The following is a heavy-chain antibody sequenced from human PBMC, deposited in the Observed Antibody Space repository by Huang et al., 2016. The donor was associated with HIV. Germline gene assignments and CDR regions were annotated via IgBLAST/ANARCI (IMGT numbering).Heavy chain of an antibody. Sequence: EVQLVQSGAEVKKPGESLKISCKGFGYKFTSYWIAWVRQMPGKALELVWIIYPGDSDTRYMPSLPGQVTISADKSINTAYLQWSSLKTSDTAMYFCARQRASGSTYVDSWGQGTLLTVYS. CDR2: IYPGDSDT. J-gene: IGHJ4*02. CDR3: ARQRASGSTYVDS. V-gene: IGHV5-51*01. CDR1: GYKFTSYW. D-gene: IGHD2-15*01.